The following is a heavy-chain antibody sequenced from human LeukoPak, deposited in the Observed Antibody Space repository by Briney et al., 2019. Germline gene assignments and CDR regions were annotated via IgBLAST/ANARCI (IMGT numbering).Heavy chain of an antibody. J-gene: IGHJ4*02. D-gene: IGHD3-10*01. Sequence: GGSLRLSCAASGFTFSSYGMHWVRQAPGKGLEWVAVISYDGSNKYYADSVKGRFTISRDNSKNTLYLQMNSLRAEDTAVYYWANLDGSGPTPFDYWGQGTLVTVS. CDR1: GFTFSSYG. CDR3: ANLDGSGPTPFDY. V-gene: IGHV3-30*18. CDR2: ISYDGSNK.